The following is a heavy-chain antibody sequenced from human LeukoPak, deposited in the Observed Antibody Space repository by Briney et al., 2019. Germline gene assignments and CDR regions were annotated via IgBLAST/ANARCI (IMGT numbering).Heavy chain of an antibody. D-gene: IGHD3-22*01. V-gene: IGHV5-51*01. CDR3: ARILDDSSAIFDY. Sequence: GESLKISCKGSGYSFTSYWIGWVRQMPGKGLEWMGIIYPGDSDTRYSPSFQGQVTISADKSISTAYLQWSSLKASDTVMYYCARILDDSSAIFDYWGQGTLVTVSS. CDR1: GYSFTSYW. CDR2: IYPGDSDT. J-gene: IGHJ4*02.